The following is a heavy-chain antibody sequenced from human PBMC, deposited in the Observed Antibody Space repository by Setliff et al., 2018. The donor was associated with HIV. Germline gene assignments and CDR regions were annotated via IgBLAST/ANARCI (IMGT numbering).Heavy chain of an antibody. D-gene: IGHD3-22*01. V-gene: IGHV1-3*04. CDR1: GYIFSSYT. J-gene: IGHJ4*02. Sequence: ASVKVSCKASGYIFSSYTMHWVRQAPGQRLEWMGWINTANYKTKYSQKFQGRVTITRDTSASTAYMELRSLRSDDTAVYYCAREIGDYYDSSGYYPPTDYWGLGTLVTVSS. CDR3: AREIGDYYDSSGYYPPTDY. CDR2: INTANYKT.